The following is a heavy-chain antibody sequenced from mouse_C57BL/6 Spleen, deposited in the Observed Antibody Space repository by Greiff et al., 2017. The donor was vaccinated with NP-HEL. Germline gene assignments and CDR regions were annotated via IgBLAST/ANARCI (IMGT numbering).Heavy chain of an antibody. CDR2: IYPGNSDT. CDR3: TRSTNWDGAWFAY. V-gene: IGHV1-5*01. D-gene: IGHD4-1*01. CDR1: GYTFTSYW. Sequence: EVQLQQSGTVLARPGASVKMSCKTSGYTFTSYWMHWVKQRPGQGLEWIGAIYPGNSDTSYNQKFKGKAKLTAVTSASTAYMELSSLTNEDSAVYYCTRSTNWDGAWFAYWGQGTLVTVSA. J-gene: IGHJ3*01.